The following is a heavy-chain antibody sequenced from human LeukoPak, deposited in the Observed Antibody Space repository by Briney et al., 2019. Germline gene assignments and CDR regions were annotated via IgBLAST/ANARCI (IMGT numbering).Heavy chain of an antibody. J-gene: IGHJ4*02. D-gene: IGHD6-19*01. CDR2: VSGTSEYI. CDR3: ARWYSSGWYSDY. V-gene: IGHV3-21*06. Sequence: SGGSLRLSCAASGFTVSNNYMSWVRQAPGKGLEWVSSVSGTSEYIYYADSVRGRFTISRDNAKNTVYLQMNSLRAEDTAVYYCARWYSSGWYSDYWGQGTLVTVSS. CDR1: GFTVSNNY.